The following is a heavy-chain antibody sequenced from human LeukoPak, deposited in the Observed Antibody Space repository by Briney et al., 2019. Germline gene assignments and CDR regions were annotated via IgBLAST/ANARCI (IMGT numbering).Heavy chain of an antibody. CDR3: ARGVHYTSSWYYFDY. J-gene: IGHJ4*02. CDR2: IYSGGST. V-gene: IGHV3-53*01. Sequence: GGSLRLSCAASGFTVSSNYKSWVRQAPGKRLEWVSVIYSGGSTYYADSVKGRFTISRDNSKNTLYLQMNSLRAEDTAVYYCARGVHYTSSWYYFDYWGQGTLVTVSS. CDR1: GFTVSSNY. D-gene: IGHD6-13*01.